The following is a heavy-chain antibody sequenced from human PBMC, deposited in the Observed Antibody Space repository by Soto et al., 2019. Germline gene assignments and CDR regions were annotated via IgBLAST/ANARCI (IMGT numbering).Heavy chain of an antibody. CDR1: GYTFTSYY. V-gene: IGHV1-46*01. J-gene: IGHJ6*02. CDR2: INPSGGST. Sequence: ASVKVSCKASGYTFTSYYMHWVRRAPGQGLEWMGIINPSGGSTSYAQKFQGRVTMTRDTSTSTVYMELSSLRSEDTAVYYCARERWESSIAARDYYYYVMDVWGQGTTVTVSS. CDR3: ARERWESSIAARDYYYYVMDV. D-gene: IGHD6-6*01.